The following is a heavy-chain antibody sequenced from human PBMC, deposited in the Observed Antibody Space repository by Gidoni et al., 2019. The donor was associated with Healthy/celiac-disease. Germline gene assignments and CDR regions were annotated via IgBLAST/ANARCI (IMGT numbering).Heavy chain of an antibody. D-gene: IGHD2-2*01. J-gene: IGHJ4*02. Sequence: QVQLQQWGAGLLKPSETLSLTCAVYGGSSSGYYWSWIRQPPGKGLEWIGEINHSGSTNYNPSLKSRVTISVDTSKNQFSLKLSSVTAADTAVYYCARVSACSSTSCYVKVAFRAFDYWGQGTLVTVSS. V-gene: IGHV4-34*01. CDR1: GGSSSGYY. CDR3: ARVSACSSTSCYVKVAFRAFDY. CDR2: INHSGST.